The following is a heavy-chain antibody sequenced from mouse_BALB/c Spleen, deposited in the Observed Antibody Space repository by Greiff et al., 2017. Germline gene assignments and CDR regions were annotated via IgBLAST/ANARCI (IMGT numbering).Heavy chain of an antibody. CDR3: ARHYGSRGYAMDY. CDR2: ISSGGSYT. D-gene: IGHD1-1*01. Sequence: EVKVVESGGDLVKPGGSLKLSCAASGFTFSSYGMSWVRQTPDKRLEWVATISSGGSYTYYPDSVKGRFTISRDNAKNTLYLQMSSLKSEDTAMYYCARHYGSRGYAMDYWGQGTSVTVSS. V-gene: IGHV5-6*01. CDR1: GFTFSSYG. J-gene: IGHJ4*01.